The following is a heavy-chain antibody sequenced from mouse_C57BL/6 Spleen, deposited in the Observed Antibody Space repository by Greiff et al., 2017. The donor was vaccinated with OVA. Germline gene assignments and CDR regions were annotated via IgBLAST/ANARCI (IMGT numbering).Heavy chain of an antibody. Sequence: QVQLQQPGAELVMPGASVKLSCKASGYTFTSYWMHWVKQRPGQGLEWIGEIDPSDSYTNYNQKFKGKSTLTVDKSSSTAYMQLSSLTSEDSAVYYCARRCNWDYFDYWGQGTTPTVSS. CDR3: ARRCNWDYFDY. V-gene: IGHV1-69*01. CDR1: GYTFTSYW. D-gene: IGHD4-1*01. J-gene: IGHJ2*01. CDR2: IDPSDSYT.